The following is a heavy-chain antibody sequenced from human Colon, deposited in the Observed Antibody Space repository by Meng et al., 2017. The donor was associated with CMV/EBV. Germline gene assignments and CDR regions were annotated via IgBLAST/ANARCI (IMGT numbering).Heavy chain of an antibody. D-gene: IGHD2-21*02. J-gene: IGHJ6*02. V-gene: IGHV3-30*02. CDR2: IRYDGSNK. CDR1: GFTFSSYG. CDR3: ARGSVTYYGMDV. Sequence: GESLKISCAASGFTFSSYGMHWVRQAPGKGLEWVAFIRYDGSNKYYADSVKGRFTISRDNSKNTLYLQMNSLRGEDTAVYYCARGSVTYYGMDVWGQGTTVTVSS.